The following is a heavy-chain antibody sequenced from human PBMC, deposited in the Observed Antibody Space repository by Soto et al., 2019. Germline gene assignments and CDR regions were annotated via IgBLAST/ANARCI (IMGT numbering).Heavy chain of an antibody. Sequence: SETLSLTCTVSGGSISNYYWSWVRQPPGKGLEWIGYIYDSGSTNYNPSLKSRVTISVDTSKNQFSLKLSSVTAADTAVYYCARRYGASFDYWGQGTLVTVSS. CDR1: GGSISNYY. J-gene: IGHJ4*02. V-gene: IGHV4-59*01. CDR2: IYDSGST. D-gene: IGHD4-17*01. CDR3: ARRYGASFDY.